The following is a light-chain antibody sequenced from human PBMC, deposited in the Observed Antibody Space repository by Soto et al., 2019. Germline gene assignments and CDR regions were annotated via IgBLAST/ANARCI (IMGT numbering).Light chain of an antibody. J-gene: IGLJ2*01. CDR2: DVS. CDR3: SSYKSSNPELV. CDR1: RSDVGGYNY. Sequence: QSALTQPASVSGSPGQSITISCTGTRSDVGGYNYVSWYQQHPGKAPKLMIYDVSNPPSGVSNRLSGSNAGNTASLTVSGLQAEDEANYYSSSYKSSNPELVPGRGPTLTLL. V-gene: IGLV2-14*01.